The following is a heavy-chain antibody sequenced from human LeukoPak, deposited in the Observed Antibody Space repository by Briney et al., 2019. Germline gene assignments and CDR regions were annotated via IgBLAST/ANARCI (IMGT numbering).Heavy chain of an antibody. Sequence: ASVKVSCKASGYTFTSYAMHWVRQAPGQRLEWMGWINAGNGNTKYSQEFQGRVTITRDTSASTAYMELSSLRSEDMAVYYCARDKKQLAWDAFDIWGQGTMVTVSS. V-gene: IGHV1-3*03. CDR2: INAGNGNT. J-gene: IGHJ3*02. CDR1: GYTFTSYA. D-gene: IGHD6-13*01. CDR3: ARDKKQLAWDAFDI.